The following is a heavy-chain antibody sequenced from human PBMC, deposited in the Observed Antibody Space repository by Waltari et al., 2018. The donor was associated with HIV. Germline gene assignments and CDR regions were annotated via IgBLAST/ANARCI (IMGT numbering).Heavy chain of an antibody. J-gene: IGHJ4*02. V-gene: IGHV3-49*03. Sequence: EVQLGESGGGLVQPGRSLRLSCATSGFSFGDYAMSWFRQAPGKGREWVGFMRSKAYGGTKQYAASVKGRFTISRDDSKSIAYLQMNSLKTEDTALYYCTRGTFTVTYYFDYWGRGTLVTVSS. CDR3: TRGTFTVTYYFDY. CDR1: GFSFGDYA. CDR2: MRSKAYGGTK. D-gene: IGHD4-17*01.